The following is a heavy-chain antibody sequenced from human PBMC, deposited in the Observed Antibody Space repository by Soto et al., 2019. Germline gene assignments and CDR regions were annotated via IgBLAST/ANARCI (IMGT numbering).Heavy chain of an antibody. V-gene: IGHV1-46*02. Sequence: GASVKVSCKSSGYPFNTYYLHWVRQAPGQGLEWMGMIHPSGGGSTYAQKFLGRVTMTMDSSTSTVFMELTSLRSADTAVYYCARGGHIAVVTDGFDSWGQGTLVTVSS. CDR1: GYPFNTYY. CDR2: IHPSGGGS. D-gene: IGHD2-21*02. J-gene: IGHJ4*02. CDR3: ARGGHIAVVTDGFDS.